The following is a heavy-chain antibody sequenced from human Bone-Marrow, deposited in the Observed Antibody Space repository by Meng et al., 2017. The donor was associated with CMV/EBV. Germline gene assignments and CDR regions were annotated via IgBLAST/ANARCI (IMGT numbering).Heavy chain of an antibody. D-gene: IGHD2-2*02. CDR2: IITILVIA. Sequence: SVKVSCKASGGSFSSYAISWVRQAPGQGLEWMGGIITILVIANYAQKFQGRVTITADKSTSTAYMELSSLRSEDTAVYYCARGVRIEGYCSSTSCYNRLGPWGQGTTVTVS. J-gene: IGHJ6*02. CDR3: ARGVRIEGYCSSTSCYNRLGP. CDR1: GGSFSSYA. V-gene: IGHV1-69*10.